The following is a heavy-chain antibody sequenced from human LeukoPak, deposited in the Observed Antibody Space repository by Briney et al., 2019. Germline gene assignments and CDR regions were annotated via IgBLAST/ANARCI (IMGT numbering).Heavy chain of an antibody. CDR2: INPNSGGT. Sequence: ASVKVSCKASGYTFTGYYMHWVRQAPGQGLEWMGWINPNSGGTNYAQKFQGRVTMTGDTSISTAYMELSRLRSDDTAVYYCARVVLRLGELSYDFWGQGTLVTVSS. CDR3: ARVVLRLGELSYDF. V-gene: IGHV1-2*02. CDR1: GYTFTGYY. J-gene: IGHJ4*02. D-gene: IGHD3-16*02.